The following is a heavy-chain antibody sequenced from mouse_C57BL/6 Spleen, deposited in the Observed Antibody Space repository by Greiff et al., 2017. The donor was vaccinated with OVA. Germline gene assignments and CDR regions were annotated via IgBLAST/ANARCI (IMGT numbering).Heavy chain of an antibody. CDR1: GYTFTSYW. CDR2: IDPSDSYT. V-gene: IGHV1-59*01. Sequence: QVQLQQSGAELVRPGTSVKLSCKASGYTFTSYWMHWVKQRPGQGLEWIGVIDPSDSYTNYNQKFKGKATLTVDTSSSTAYMQLSSLTSEDSAVYYCAYGSSYGWFDYWGQGTTLTVSS. J-gene: IGHJ2*01. CDR3: AYGSSYGWFDY. D-gene: IGHD1-1*01.